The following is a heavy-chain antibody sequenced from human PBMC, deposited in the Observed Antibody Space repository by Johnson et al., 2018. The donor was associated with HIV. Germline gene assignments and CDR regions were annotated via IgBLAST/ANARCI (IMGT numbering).Heavy chain of an antibody. J-gene: IGHJ3*02. V-gene: IGHV3-30*02. CDR3: AKGAPPLGSPSCPDI. Sequence: QVQLVESGGGVVRPGGSLRLSCAASGFFFSTYGMHWVRQPPGKGLEWVAIARDDGSKKYYADSVKGRFTISRDNSKNPLYLQMNRLRAEDTAVYYCAKGAPPLGSPSCPDIWGQGTMVTVSS. CDR1: GFFFSTYG. CDR2: ARDDGSKK. D-gene: IGHD3-10*02.